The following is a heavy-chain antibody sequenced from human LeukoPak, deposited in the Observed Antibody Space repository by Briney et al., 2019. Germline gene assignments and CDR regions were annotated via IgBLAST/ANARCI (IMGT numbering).Heavy chain of an antibody. CDR1: GFTFSIYA. D-gene: IGHD6-19*01. CDR3: AKDPRVAVAVLHDY. V-gene: IGHV3-23*01. J-gene: IGHJ4*02. Sequence: GGSLRLSCAASGFTFSIYAMSWVRQAPGKGLEWVSAISGSGGSTYYADSVKGRFTISRDNSKNTLYLQMNSLRAEDTAVYYCAKDPRVAVAVLHDYWGQGTLVTVSS. CDR2: ISGSGGST.